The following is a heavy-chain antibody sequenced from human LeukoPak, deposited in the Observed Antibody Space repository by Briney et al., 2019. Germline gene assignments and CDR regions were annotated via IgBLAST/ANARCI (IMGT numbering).Heavy chain of an antibody. V-gene: IGHV3-23*01. CDR2: ISGSGGST. D-gene: IGHD3-10*02. J-gene: IGHJ4*02. Sequence: GWSLTLSCAASGFTFSSYAMSWVRQAPGKGLEWVSAISGSGGSTYYADSVKGRFTISRDNSKNTLYLQMNSLRAEDTAVYYCAILITTFPDFDYWGQGTLVTVSS. CDR1: GFTFSSYA. CDR3: AILITTFPDFDY.